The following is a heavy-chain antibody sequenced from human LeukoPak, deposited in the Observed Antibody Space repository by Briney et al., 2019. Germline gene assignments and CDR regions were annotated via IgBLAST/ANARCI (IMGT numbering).Heavy chain of an antibody. V-gene: IGHV1-8*03. J-gene: IGHJ5*02. D-gene: IGHD3-10*01. CDR3: ARAPHYYGSGSYYTEFWFDP. Sequence: ASVKVSCKASGYTFTSYDINWVRQATGQGLEWMGWMNPNSGNTGYAQKFQGRVTITRNTSISTAYMELSSLRSEDTAVYYCARAPHYYGSGSYYTEFWFDPWGQGTLVTVSS. CDR2: MNPNSGNT. CDR1: GYTFTSYD.